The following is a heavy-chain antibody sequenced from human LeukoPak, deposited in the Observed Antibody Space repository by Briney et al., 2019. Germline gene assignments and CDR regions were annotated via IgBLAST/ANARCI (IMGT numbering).Heavy chain of an antibody. Sequence: SETLSLTCTVSGGSISSYYWSWIRQPPGKGLEWIGYIYYSGSTNYNPSLKSRVNISVDTSKNQFSLKLSSVTAADTAVYYCARVDPDSSSTLEVFDYWGQGNLVTVSS. V-gene: IGHV4-59*01. J-gene: IGHJ4*02. CDR3: ARVDPDSSSTLEVFDY. CDR1: GGSISSYY. CDR2: IYYSGST. D-gene: IGHD6-6*01.